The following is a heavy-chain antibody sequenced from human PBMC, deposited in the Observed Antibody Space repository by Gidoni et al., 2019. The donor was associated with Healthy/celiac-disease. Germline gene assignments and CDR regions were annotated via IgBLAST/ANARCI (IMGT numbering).Heavy chain of an antibody. CDR2: ISSSGSTI. J-gene: IGHJ3*02. CDR1: GFTFRDYY. CDR3: ARVAPVVVAATRNVAFDI. V-gene: IGHV3-11*01. D-gene: IGHD2-15*01. Sequence: QVQLVESGGGLVKPGGSLRLSCAASGFTFRDYYMSWIRQAPGKGLEWVSYISSSGSTIYYADSVKGRFTISRDNAKNSLYLQMNSLRAEDTAVYYCARVAPVVVAATRNVAFDIWGQGTMVTVSS.